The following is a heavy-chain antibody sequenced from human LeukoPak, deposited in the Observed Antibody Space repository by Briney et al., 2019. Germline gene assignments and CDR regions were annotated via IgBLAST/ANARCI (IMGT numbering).Heavy chain of an antibody. J-gene: IGHJ5*02. CDR1: GLTVSSNY. Sequence: GGSLRLSCAASGLTVSSNYMSWVRQAPEKGLEWVSVIYSGGSTYYADSVKGRFTISRDNSKNRLYLQMNSLRAEDTAVYYCARVSLYGDYDWFDPWGQGTLVTVSS. CDR3: ARVSLYGDYDWFDP. D-gene: IGHD4-17*01. CDR2: IYSGGST. V-gene: IGHV3-66*01.